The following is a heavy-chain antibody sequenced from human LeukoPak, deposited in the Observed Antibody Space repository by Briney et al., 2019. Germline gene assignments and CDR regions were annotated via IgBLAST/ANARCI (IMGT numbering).Heavy chain of an antibody. CDR1: GFTFSSYE. CDR3: ARENYYDSSGYSSDAFDI. V-gene: IGHV3-48*03. J-gene: IGHJ3*02. CDR2: ISSSGSTI. D-gene: IGHD3-22*01. Sequence: GGSLRLSCAASGFTFSSYEMNWVRQAPGKGLEWVSYISSSGSTIYYADSVKGRFTISRDNAKNSLYLQMNSLRAEDTAVYYCARENYYDSSGYSSDAFDIWGQGTMVTVSS.